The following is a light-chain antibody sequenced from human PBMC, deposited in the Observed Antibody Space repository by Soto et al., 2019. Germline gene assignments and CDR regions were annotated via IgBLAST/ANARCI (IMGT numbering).Light chain of an antibody. CDR1: SSDVGGYNF. CDR2: DVS. Sequence: QSALTQPRSVSGSPGQSVTISCTGTSSDVGGYNFVSWYQHHPGKAPKLMIYDVSKRPSGVPDRFSGSKSGNTASLTISGLQAEEEADYYCCSYEGSYTLGVFGGGTKLTVL. V-gene: IGLV2-11*01. CDR3: CSYEGSYTLGV. J-gene: IGLJ3*02.